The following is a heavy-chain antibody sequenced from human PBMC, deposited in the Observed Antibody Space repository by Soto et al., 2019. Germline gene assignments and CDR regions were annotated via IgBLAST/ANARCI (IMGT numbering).Heavy chain of an antibody. J-gene: IGHJ6*02. Sequence: GGSLRLSCAASGFTVSSNYMSWVRQAPGKGLEWVSVIYSGGSTYYADSVKGRFTISRDNSKNTLYLQMNSLRAEDTAVYYCARVRDGYMPSGGMDVWGQGTTVTVSS. CDR3: ARVRDGYMPSGGMDV. CDR1: GFTVSSNY. D-gene: IGHD5-12*01. V-gene: IGHV3-53*01. CDR2: IYSGGST.